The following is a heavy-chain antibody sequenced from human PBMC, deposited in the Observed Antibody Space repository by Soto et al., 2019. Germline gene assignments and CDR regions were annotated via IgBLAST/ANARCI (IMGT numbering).Heavy chain of an antibody. Sequence: QVQLVQSGSEVKKPGASVKVSCKSSGYTFNNYFMHWLRQAPGHGLEWLGSINPNGGYTRYAPRFQDRLTMTSDTSTSSVYMELSSLRSEDTAVYYCAGAAYSGPDYWGLRTLVFVSS. J-gene: IGHJ4*02. D-gene: IGHD5-12*01. V-gene: IGHV1-46*02. CDR2: INPNGGYT. CDR1: GYTFNNYF. CDR3: AGAAYSGPDY.